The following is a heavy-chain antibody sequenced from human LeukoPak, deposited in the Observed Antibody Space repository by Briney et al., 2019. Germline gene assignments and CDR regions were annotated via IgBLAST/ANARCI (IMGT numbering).Heavy chain of an antibody. Sequence: QPGGSLRLSCAASGFTFSNYAVSWVRQAPGKGLKWVSTISGSGGSTYYADSVKGRFTISRDNSKNTLYLQMNSLRAEDTAVYYCAKDPYYDFWSGHRFFDYWGQGTLVTVSS. CDR1: GFTFSNYA. D-gene: IGHD3-3*01. J-gene: IGHJ4*02. V-gene: IGHV3-23*01. CDR3: AKDPYYDFWSGHRFFDY. CDR2: ISGSGGST.